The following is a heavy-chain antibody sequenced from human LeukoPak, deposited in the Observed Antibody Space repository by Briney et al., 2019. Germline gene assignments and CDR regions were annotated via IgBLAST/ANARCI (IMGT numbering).Heavy chain of an antibody. J-gene: IGHJ4*02. CDR3: AKDYGFGMMNPLDH. V-gene: IGHV3-23*01. Sequence: GGSLRLSCAASGFTFSSYAMSWVRQAPGKGLEWVSAISGSGGSTYYADSVKGRFTISRDNSKNTLYLQMNSLRAEDTAAYQCAKDYGFGMMNPLDHWGQGTLVTVSS. CDR1: GFTFSSYA. CDR2: ISGSGGST. D-gene: IGHD3-10*01.